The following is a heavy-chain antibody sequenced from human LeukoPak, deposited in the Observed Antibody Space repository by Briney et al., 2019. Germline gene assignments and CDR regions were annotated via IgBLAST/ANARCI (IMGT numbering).Heavy chain of an antibody. CDR3: ARRATVTPYYYYFYGMGV. Sequence: GRPLRLSYAAPGFTFSSYSMPWVRPAPRKTLDRLAHIKQNGSEKYYLDSVKGRFTISRDNAKNSLYLQMNSLRAEDTAVYYCARRATVTPYYYYFYGMGVWGQGTTVTVSS. V-gene: IGHV3-7*03. D-gene: IGHD4-11*01. CDR1: GFTFSSYS. J-gene: IGHJ6*02. CDR2: IKQNGSEK.